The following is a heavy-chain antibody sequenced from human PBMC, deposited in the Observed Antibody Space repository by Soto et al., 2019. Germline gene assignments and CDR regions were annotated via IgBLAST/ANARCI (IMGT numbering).Heavy chain of an antibody. V-gene: IGHV1-58*01. CDR3: AADRYSSSWYLWGSDCMDV. D-gene: IGHD6-13*01. J-gene: IGHJ6*02. CDR1: GFTFTSSA. CDR2: IVVGSGNT. Sequence: GASVKVSCKASGFTFTSSAVQWVRQARGQRLEWIGWIVVGSGNTNYAQKFQERVTITSDMSTSTAYMELSSLRSEDTAVYYCAADRYSSSWYLWGSDCMDVWGQGTTVTVSS.